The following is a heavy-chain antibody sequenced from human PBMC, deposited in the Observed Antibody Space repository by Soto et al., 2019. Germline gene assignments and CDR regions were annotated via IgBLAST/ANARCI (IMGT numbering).Heavy chain of an antibody. J-gene: IGHJ5*02. CDR1: GYTFTNFG. CDR3: ASLDYYDSSGYYSFDP. Sequence: ASVKVSCKASGYTFTNFGISWVRQAPGQGLEWMGWISACNGNTNYAQNFQGRVTMTTDTSTSTAYMELSSLRSEDTAVYYCASLDYYDSSGYYSFDPWGQGTLVTVSS. D-gene: IGHD3-22*01. CDR2: ISACNGNT. V-gene: IGHV1-18*01.